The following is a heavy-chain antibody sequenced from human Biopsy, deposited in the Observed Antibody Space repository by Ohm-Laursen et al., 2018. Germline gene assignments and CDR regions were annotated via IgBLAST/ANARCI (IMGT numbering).Heavy chain of an antibody. V-gene: IGHV1-2*02. CDR2: INCKTGAT. Sequence: ASVKVSCKASSYTFTDYNTHWMRQAPGQGLEWLGYINCKTGATNYAQKFQGTVTMTRDTSISTAYLALGSLRSADTAIYYCARDPLNGHKHFDYWGQGSLVTVSS. D-gene: IGHD2-8*01. CDR3: ARDPLNGHKHFDY. CDR1: SYTFTDYN. J-gene: IGHJ4*02.